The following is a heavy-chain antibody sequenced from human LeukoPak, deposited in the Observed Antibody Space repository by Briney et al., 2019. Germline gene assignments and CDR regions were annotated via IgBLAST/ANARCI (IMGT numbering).Heavy chain of an antibody. D-gene: IGHD4-17*01. CDR1: GYTFTGYY. CDR3: ARGASGVYTVTTSWFDP. V-gene: IGHV1-2*02. J-gene: IGHJ5*02. CDR2: INPNSGGT. Sequence: GASVKVSCKASGYTFTGYYMHWVRQAPGQGLEWMGWINPNSGGTNYAQRFQGRVTMTRDTSISTAYMELSRLRSDDTAVYYCARGASGVYTVTTSWFDPWGQETLVTVSS.